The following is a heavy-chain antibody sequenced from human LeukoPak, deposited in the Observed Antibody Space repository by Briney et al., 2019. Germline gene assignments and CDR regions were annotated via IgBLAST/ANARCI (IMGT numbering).Heavy chain of an antibody. J-gene: IGHJ6*02. CDR3: ARDPTYGDCEFFYYYYYGMDV. Sequence: SVKVSCKASGGTFSSYAISWVRQAPGQGLEWMGGIIPIFGTANYAQKFQGRVTITADESTSTAYMELSSLRSEDTAVYYCARDPTYGDCEFFYYYYYGMDVWGQGTTVTVSS. D-gene: IGHD4-17*01. V-gene: IGHV1-69*01. CDR1: GGTFSSYA. CDR2: IIPIFGTA.